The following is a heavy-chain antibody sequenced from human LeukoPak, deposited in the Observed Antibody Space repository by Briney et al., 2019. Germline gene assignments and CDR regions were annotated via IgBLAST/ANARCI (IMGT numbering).Heavy chain of an antibody. J-gene: IGHJ4*02. CDR2: INPNSGGT. Sequence: ASVKVSCKASGYTFTRYYMHWGRQAPGQGLEWRGWINPNSGGTNYAQKFQGWVTMTRDTSISTAYMELSRLRSDDTAVYYCARVSDGYDPYFDYWGQGTLVTVSP. V-gene: IGHV1-2*04. D-gene: IGHD5-24*01. CDR1: GYTFTRYY. CDR3: ARVSDGYDPYFDY.